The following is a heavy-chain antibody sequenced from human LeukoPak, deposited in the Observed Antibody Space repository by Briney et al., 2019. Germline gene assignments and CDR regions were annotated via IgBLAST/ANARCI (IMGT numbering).Heavy chain of an antibody. CDR2: IYYSGST. CDR3: ASYLRGEAFDI. D-gene: IGHD3-16*01. Sequence: PSETLSLTCTVSGGSISSYYWSWIRQPPGKGPEWIGYIYYSGSTNYNPSLKSRVTISVDTSKNQFSLKLSSVTAADTAVYYCASYLRGEAFDIWGQGTMVTVSS. J-gene: IGHJ3*02. CDR1: GGSISSYY. V-gene: IGHV4-59*01.